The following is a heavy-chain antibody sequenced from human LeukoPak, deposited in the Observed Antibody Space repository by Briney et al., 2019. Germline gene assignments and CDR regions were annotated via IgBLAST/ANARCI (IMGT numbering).Heavy chain of an antibody. V-gene: IGHV1-46*01. CDR2: INPSGGST. Sequence: ASVTVSCKASGYTFTSYYMHWVRQAPGQGLEWMGIINPSGGSTSYAQKFQGRVTMTRDTSTSTVYMELSSLRSEDTAVYYCARAHNWNPDYYYGMDVWGQGTTVTVSS. J-gene: IGHJ6*02. CDR3: ARAHNWNPDYYYGMDV. D-gene: IGHD1-20*01. CDR1: GYTFTSYY.